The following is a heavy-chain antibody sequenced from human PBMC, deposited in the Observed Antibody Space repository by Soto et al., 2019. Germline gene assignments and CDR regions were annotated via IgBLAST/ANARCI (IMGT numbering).Heavy chain of an antibody. CDR1: GGTFSSYA. V-gene: IGHV1-69*06. Sequence: SVKVSCKASGGTFSSYAITWVRQAPGQGLEWMGGIIPIFGTANYAQKFQGRVTISADKFTGTAYMELTGLRSDDTAVYYCAGDPDSHYNDSHASSYPWGQGTLVTVSS. J-gene: IGHJ1*01. CDR3: AGDPDSHYNDSHASSYP. CDR2: IIPIFGTA. D-gene: IGHD4-4*01.